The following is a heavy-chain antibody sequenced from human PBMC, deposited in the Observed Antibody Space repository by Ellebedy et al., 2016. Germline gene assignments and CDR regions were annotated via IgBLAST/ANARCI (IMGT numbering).Heavy chain of an antibody. D-gene: IGHD3-10*01. CDR1: GYTFTGYY. CDR3: ARDYYGSGSYWDY. V-gene: IGHV1-46*01. CDR2: INPSGGST. Sequence: ASVKVSXXASGYTFTGYYMHWVRQAPGQGLEWMGIINPSGGSTSYAQKFQGRVTMTRDTSTSTVYMELSSLRSEDTAVYYCARDYYGSGSYWDYWGQGTLVTVSS. J-gene: IGHJ4*02.